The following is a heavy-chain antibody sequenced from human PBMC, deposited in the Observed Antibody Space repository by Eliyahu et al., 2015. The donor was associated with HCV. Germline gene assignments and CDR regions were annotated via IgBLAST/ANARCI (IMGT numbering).Heavy chain of an antibody. CDR3: ARGQTYYYYGMDV. V-gene: IGHV3-74*01. CDR1: EFTFSSYW. Sequence: EVQLVESGGGLVQPGGSLRLSCAASEFTFSSYWMXWVRQAPGKGLVWVSRINSDGSSTSYADSVKGRFTISRDNAKNTLYLQMNSLRAEDTAVYYCARGQTYYYYGMDVWGQGTTVTVSS. CDR2: INSDGSST. J-gene: IGHJ6*02.